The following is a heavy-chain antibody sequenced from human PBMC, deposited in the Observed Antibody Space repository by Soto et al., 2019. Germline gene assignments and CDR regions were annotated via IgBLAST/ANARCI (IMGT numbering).Heavy chain of an antibody. D-gene: IGHD2-15*01. CDR1: GFTFSDYY. CDR3: ARECGRGGGSSEPKAICAFDI. CDR2: ISSSGSTI. V-gene: IGHV3-11*01. J-gene: IGHJ3*02. Sequence: GGSLRLSCAASGFTFSDYYMSWIRQAPGKGLEWVSYISSSGSTIYYADSVKGRFTISRDNAKNSLYLQMNSLRAEDTAVYYCARECGRGGGSSEPKAICAFDIWGQGTMVTVSS.